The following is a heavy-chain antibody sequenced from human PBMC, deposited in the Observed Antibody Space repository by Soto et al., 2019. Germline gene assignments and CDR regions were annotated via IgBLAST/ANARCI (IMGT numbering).Heavy chain of an antibody. CDR1: GGSVSSHSHY. J-gene: IGHJ4*02. CDR3: ANCSSSRPADPHPFDF. CDR2: IYYSGST. V-gene: IGHV4-39*01. Sequence: SETLSLTCSVSGGSVSSHSHYWAWIRQSPGKGLEWIGSIYYSGSTYNNPSLKSRVTISVDTAKNQFSLKLHSVTAADTAVYFCANCSSSRPADPHPFDFWGQGTLVTVSS. D-gene: IGHD6-6*01.